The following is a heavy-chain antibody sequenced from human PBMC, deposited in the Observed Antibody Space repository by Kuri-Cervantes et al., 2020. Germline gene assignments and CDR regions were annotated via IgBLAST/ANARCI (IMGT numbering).Heavy chain of an antibody. D-gene: IGHD6-6*01. CDR3: ARIKSSSTQYYYYYYMDV. Sequence: GGSLRLSCLASGFTLSRNWMHWVRQAPGKGLVWVSRINSDGSSTSYADSVKGRFTISRDNAKNSLYLQMNSLRAEDTAVYYCARIKSSSTQYYYYYYMDVWGKGTTVTVSS. CDR1: GFTLSRNW. V-gene: IGHV3-74*01. J-gene: IGHJ6*03. CDR2: INSDGSST.